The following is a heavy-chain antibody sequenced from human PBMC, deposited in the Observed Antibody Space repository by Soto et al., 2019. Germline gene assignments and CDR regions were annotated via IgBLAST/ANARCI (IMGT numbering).Heavy chain of an antibody. J-gene: IGHJ6*02. D-gene: IGHD2-2*01. CDR2: IIPMFGTA. CDR1: GGTFGSYT. CDR3: ARQKAMPPHFYSGMDV. V-gene: IGHV1-69*06. Sequence: QVHLVQSGAEVKKPGSSVKVSCTASGGTFGSYTVTWVRQAPGQGLEWMGEIIPMFGTASYAQKFQGRVTLPSDKSTTTAHMELSSLSSDDTAVYFCARQKAMPPHFYSGMDVWGQGTTVTVSS.